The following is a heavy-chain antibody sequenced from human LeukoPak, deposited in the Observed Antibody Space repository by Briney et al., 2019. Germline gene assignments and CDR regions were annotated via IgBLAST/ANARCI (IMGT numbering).Heavy chain of an antibody. CDR1: GYTFTSYG. Sequence: ASVKVSCKASGYTFTSYGISWVRQAPGQGLEWMGWISAYNGNTNYAQKLQGRVTMTTDTSTSTAYMELRSLRSDDTAVYYCARTASPHYYYYMDVWGKGTTVTVSS. V-gene: IGHV1-18*01. CDR3: ARTASPHYYYYMDV. CDR2: ISAYNGNT. J-gene: IGHJ6*03.